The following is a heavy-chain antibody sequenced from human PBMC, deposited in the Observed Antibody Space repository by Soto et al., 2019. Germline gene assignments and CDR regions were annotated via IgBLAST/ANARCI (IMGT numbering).Heavy chain of an antibody. CDR1: GGTVSSYA. CDR2: IIPIFGTA. V-gene: IGHV1-69*01. Sequence: QVQLVQSGAEVKKPGSSVKVSCKASGGTVSSYAISWVRQAPGQGLEWRGGIIPIFGTANYAQKFQGRVMITADESTSTAYMELSSLRSEDTAVYYCASIVATIRYYYYGMDVWGQGTKVTVS. J-gene: IGHJ6*02. D-gene: IGHD5-12*01. CDR3: ASIVATIRYYYYGMDV.